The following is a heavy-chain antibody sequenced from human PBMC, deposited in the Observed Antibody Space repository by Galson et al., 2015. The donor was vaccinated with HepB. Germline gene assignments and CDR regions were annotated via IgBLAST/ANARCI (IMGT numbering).Heavy chain of an antibody. Sequence: SLRLSCAASGFTFSSYAMSWVRQAPGKGLEWVSAISGSGGSTYYADSVKGRFTISRDNSKNTLYLQMNSLRAEDTAVYYCAKGVDYDSSGYYGPLGYFDYWGQGTLVTVSS. V-gene: IGHV3-23*01. J-gene: IGHJ4*02. CDR3: AKGVDYDSSGYYGPLGYFDY. CDR1: GFTFSSYA. D-gene: IGHD3-22*01. CDR2: ISGSGGST.